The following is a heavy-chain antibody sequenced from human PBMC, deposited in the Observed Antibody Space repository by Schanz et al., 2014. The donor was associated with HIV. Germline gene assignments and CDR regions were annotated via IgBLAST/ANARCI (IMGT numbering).Heavy chain of an antibody. Sequence: QVQLVESGGGVVQPGRSLRLSCAGSGFSFDTFGIHWVRQAPGKGLEWLAVISYDGRNKYFADSVKGRFTISRDNSKNTLYLQMTTLRIDDTAVYYCAKPEYDSRGNSQSHFDFWGQGTLVTVSS. CDR1: GFSFDTFG. D-gene: IGHD3-22*01. V-gene: IGHV3-30*18. CDR3: AKPEYDSRGNSQSHFDF. CDR2: ISYDGRNK. J-gene: IGHJ4*02.